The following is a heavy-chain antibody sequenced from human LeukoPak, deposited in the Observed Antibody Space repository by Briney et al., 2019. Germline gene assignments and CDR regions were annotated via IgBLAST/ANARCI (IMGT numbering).Heavy chain of an antibody. CDR2: IKQDGSEE. CDR1: GLSFSGYW. Sequence: GGSLRLSCAASGLSFSGYWMTWVRQAPGKGLEWVANIKQDGSEEYYVDSVKGRFTISRDNAKNSLYLQMNSLRAEDTAVYYCARDKKDYDFWSGLYYYYVDVWGKGTTVTVSS. D-gene: IGHD3-3*01. CDR3: ARDKKDYDFWSGLYYYYVDV. V-gene: IGHV3-7*01. J-gene: IGHJ6*03.